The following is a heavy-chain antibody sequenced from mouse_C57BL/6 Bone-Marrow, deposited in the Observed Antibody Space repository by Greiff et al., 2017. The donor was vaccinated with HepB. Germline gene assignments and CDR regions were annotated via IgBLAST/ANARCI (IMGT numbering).Heavy chain of an antibody. CDR1: GYTFTNYW. J-gene: IGHJ1*03. CDR2: IYPGGGYT. D-gene: IGHD2-5*01. CDR3: ARYLYYSNVYWYFDV. Sequence: QVQLQQQSGAELVRPGTSVKMSCKASGYTFTNYWIGWAKQRPGHGLEWIGDIYPGGGYTNYNEKFKGKATLTADKSSSTAYMQFSSLTSEDSAIYYCARYLYYSNVYWYFDVWGTGTTVTVSS. V-gene: IGHV1-63*01.